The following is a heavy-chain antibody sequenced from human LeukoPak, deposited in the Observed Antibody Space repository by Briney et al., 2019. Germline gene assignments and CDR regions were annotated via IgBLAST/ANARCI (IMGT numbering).Heavy chain of an antibody. CDR3: ARDQSLATVTNWFDP. Sequence: ASMKVSCKASGYTFTGYFMHWVRQAPGQGLEWMGWINPNSGGTNYAQKFQGRVTLTRDTSISTAYMELSRLRSDDTAVYYCARDQSLATVTNWFDPWGQGTLVTVSS. V-gene: IGHV1-2*02. J-gene: IGHJ5*02. CDR2: INPNSGGT. D-gene: IGHD4-11*01. CDR1: GYTFTGYF.